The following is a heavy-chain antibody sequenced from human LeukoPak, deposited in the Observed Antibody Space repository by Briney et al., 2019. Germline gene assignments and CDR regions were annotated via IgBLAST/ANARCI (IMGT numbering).Heavy chain of an antibody. V-gene: IGHV3-21*01. CDR1: GFTFGSYS. CDR2: ITSSGYI. CDR3: ATNLKY. D-gene: IGHD2-8*01. Sequence: PGGSLRLSCAASGFTFGSYSMNWVRQAPGKGLEWVSCITSSGYIYYADSVKGRFTISRDNAKNSLYLQMSSLRAEDTAVYYCATNLKYWGQGTLVTVSS. J-gene: IGHJ4*02.